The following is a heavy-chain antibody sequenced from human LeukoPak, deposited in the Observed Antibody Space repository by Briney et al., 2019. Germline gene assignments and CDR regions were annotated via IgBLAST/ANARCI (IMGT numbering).Heavy chain of an antibody. CDR3: AREDKGQIYFDY. CDR1: EFTFSSYA. V-gene: IGHV3-30-3*01. CDR2: ISYDGSNK. J-gene: IGHJ4*02. Sequence: LPGGSLRLSCAASEFTFSSYAMHWVRQAPGKGLEWVAVISYDGSNKYYADSVKGRFTISRDNSKNTLYLQMNSLRPEDTAVYYCAREDKGQIYFDYWGRGTPVTVSS. D-gene: IGHD2-15*01.